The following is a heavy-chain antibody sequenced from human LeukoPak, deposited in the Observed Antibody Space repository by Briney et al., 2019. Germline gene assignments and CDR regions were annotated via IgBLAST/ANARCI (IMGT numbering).Heavy chain of an antibody. CDR1: GFTFDEYA. D-gene: IGHD2-2*01. V-gene: IGHV3-43*02. CDR3: AIDMAPQRPPYDAFDI. CDR2: ISGDGDTT. Sequence: QTGGSLRLSCVASGFTFDEYAMHWVRQAAGEGLEWVFVISGDGDTTYYAHSLEGRFTISRDNSKNSLYLQFDSLRTEDTALYFCAIDMAPQRPPYDAFDIWGQGTRVTVSS. J-gene: IGHJ3*02.